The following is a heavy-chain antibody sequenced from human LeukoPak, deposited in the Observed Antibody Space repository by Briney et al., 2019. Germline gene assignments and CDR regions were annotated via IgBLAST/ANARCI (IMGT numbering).Heavy chain of an antibody. Sequence: SETLSLTCAVYGGSFSGYYWSWIRQPPGKGLEWIGEIKHSGSTNYNPSLKSRVTISVDTSKNQFSLKLSSVTAADTAVYYCARIGRGSGSKRPYWGQGTLVTVSS. CDR2: IKHSGST. V-gene: IGHV4-34*01. J-gene: IGHJ4*02. CDR3: ARIGRGSGSKRPY. CDR1: GGSFSGYY. D-gene: IGHD2-15*01.